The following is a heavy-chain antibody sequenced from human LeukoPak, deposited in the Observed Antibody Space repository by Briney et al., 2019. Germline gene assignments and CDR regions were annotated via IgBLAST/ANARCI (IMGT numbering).Heavy chain of an antibody. CDR2: ISGSGGST. J-gene: IGHJ4*02. CDR1: GFTFSSYA. V-gene: IGHV3-23*01. D-gene: IGHD6-19*01. CDR3: AGDGHSGWYYY. Sequence: GGSLRLPCAASGFTFSSYAMSWVRQAPGKGLEWVSAISGSGGSTYYADSVKGRFTISRDNSKNTLYLQMNSLRAEDTAVYYCAGDGHSGWYYYWGQGTLVTVSS.